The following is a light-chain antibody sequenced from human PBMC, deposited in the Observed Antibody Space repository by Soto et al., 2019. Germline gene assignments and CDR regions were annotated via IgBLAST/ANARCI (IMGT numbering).Light chain of an antibody. CDR1: QSVSGTY. CDR2: DVS. CDR3: QQYGTSPQT. Sequence: IVLTQSPGTLSLSPGGRATLSCRASQSVSGTYLAWYQQKPGQAPRLLIYDVSSRATGIPDRFSGSGSGADFTLTISRLEPEDFAVYYCQQYGTSPQTFGQGTRLEIK. V-gene: IGKV3-20*01. J-gene: IGKJ5*01.